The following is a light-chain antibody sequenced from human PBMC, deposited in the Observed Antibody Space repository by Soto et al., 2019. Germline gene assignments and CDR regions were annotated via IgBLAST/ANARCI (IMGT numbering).Light chain of an antibody. V-gene: IGKV1-5*03. CDR2: KAS. Sequence: DIQMTQSPSTLSASVGDRVTITCRASQNINKWLAWYQQKPGTAPKLLIYKASFLESGAPSRFSGSGSGTEYTLTISSLQPDDFATYYCHQYDTNWTFGQGTIVEVK. CDR3: HQYDTNWT. J-gene: IGKJ1*01. CDR1: QNINKW.